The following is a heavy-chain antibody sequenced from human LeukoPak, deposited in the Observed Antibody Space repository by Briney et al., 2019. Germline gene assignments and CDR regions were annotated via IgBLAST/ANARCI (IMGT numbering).Heavy chain of an antibody. CDR1: GGSISTSNYY. Sequence: SETLSLTCTVSGGSISTSNYYWGWIRQPPGKGLEWIGEIYHSGSTNYNPSLKSRVTISVDKSKNQFSLKLSSVTAADTAVYYCARASRLAATIPLIDYWGQGTLVTVSS. J-gene: IGHJ4*02. CDR3: ARASRLAATIPLIDY. V-gene: IGHV4-39*07. CDR2: IYHSGST. D-gene: IGHD2-15*01.